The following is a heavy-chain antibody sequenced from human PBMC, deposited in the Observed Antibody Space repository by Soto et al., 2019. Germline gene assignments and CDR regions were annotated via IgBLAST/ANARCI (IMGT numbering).Heavy chain of an antibody. CDR1: GCTFPSYD. CDR2: MNPNSGNT. D-gene: IGHD1-26*01. V-gene: IGHV1-8*01. CDR3: AKVRDPIAHSGSMVYFDY. J-gene: IGHJ4*02. Sequence: ASVKVTCKASGCTFPSYDINWVRQATGQGLEWMGWMNPNSGNTGYAQKFQGRVTMTRNTSISTAYMELSSLRAEDTAVYYCAKVRDPIAHSGSMVYFDYWGQGTLVTVSS.